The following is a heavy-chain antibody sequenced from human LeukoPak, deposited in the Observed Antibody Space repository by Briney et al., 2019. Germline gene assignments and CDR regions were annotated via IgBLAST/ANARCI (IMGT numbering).Heavy chain of an antibody. CDR1: GFTFSSYS. CDR2: ISSSSSYI. Sequence: GGSLRLSCAASGFTFSSYSMNWVRQAPGKGLEWVSSISSSSSYIYYADSVKGRSTISRDNAKNSLYLQMNSLRAEDTAVYYCARSGGDYYDSLSDYWGQGTLVTVSS. CDR3: ARSGGDYYDSLSDY. J-gene: IGHJ4*02. D-gene: IGHD3-22*01. V-gene: IGHV3-21*01.